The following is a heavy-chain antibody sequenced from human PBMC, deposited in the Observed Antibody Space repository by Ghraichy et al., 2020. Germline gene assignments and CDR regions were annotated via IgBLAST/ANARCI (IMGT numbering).Heavy chain of an antibody. CDR1: AFTFSSYT. D-gene: IGHD1-26*01. Sequence: EGSLRLSCAASAFTFSSYTMNWVRQAPGKGLEWVSSISSSTTYIYYADSVKGRFTISRDNAKNSLYLQMNSLRAEDTAVYYCAKDRGPGGSHPGRAVDYWGQGTLVTVSS. CDR2: ISSSTTYI. J-gene: IGHJ4*02. V-gene: IGHV3-21*01. CDR3: AKDRGPGGSHPGRAVDY.